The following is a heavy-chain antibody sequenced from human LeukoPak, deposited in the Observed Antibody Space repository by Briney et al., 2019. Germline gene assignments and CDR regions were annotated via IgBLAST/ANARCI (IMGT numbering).Heavy chain of an antibody. D-gene: IGHD6-19*01. J-gene: IGHJ5*02. Sequence: PGGSLRLSCAASGFTFSSYAMSWVRQAPGKGLEWVSAISGSGGSTYYADSVKGRFTISRDNSKNTLYLQMNSLRAEDTAVYYCAKSGPLYSSSSKRWFDPWGQGTLVTVSS. V-gene: IGHV3-23*01. CDR3: AKSGPLYSSSSKRWFDP. CDR1: GFTFSSYA. CDR2: ISGSGGST.